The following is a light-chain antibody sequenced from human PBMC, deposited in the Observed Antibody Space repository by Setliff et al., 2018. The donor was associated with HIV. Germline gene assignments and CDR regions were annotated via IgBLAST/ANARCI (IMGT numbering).Light chain of an antibody. CDR3: SSYTSSSTLVV. J-gene: IGLJ2*01. Sequence: QSVLTQPPSVSGAPGQGVTISCTGSSSNIGTGYDVHWYQQLPGRAPKLLIYGNTNRPSGVPDRFSGSKSGTSASLAITGLQAEDEADYYCSSYTSSSTLVVFGGGTKVTV. V-gene: IGLV1-40*01. CDR2: GNT. CDR1: SSNIGTGYD.